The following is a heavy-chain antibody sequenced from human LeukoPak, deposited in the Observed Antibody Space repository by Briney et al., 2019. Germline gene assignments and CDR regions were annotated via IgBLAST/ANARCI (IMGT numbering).Heavy chain of an antibody. V-gene: IGHV3-9*01. J-gene: IGHJ6*02. CDR2: ISWNSGSI. D-gene: IGHD1-26*01. CDR1: GFTFDDYA. CDR3: AKEPRGAIYYYGMDV. Sequence: GGSLRLSCAASGFTFDDYAMHWVRQAPGKGLEWASGISWNSGSIGHADSVKGRFTISRDNAKNSLYLQMNSLRAEDTALYYCAKEPRGAIYYYGMDVWGQGTTVTVSS.